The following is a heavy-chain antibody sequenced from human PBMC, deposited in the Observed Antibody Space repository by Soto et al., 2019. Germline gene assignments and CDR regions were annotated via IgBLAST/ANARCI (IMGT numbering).Heavy chain of an antibody. V-gene: IGHV1-18*01. D-gene: IGHD6-19*01. CDR3: TREQWLVYCMDV. CDR2: ISPYNGDT. J-gene: IGHJ6*02. CDR1: GYTFTSSG. Sequence: QVQLVQSGGEVKKPGASVKVSCKASGYTFTSSGINWVGQAPGQGLEWMGWISPYNGDTNYAQKFQGRVTMTTDTSTNTAYLELRSLRSDDTAVYYCTREQWLVYCMDVWGQGTTVTVSS.